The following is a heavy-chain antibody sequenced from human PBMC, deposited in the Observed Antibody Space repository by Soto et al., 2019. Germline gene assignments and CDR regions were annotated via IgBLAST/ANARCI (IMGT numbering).Heavy chain of an antibody. V-gene: IGHV3-7*01. D-gene: IGHD1-20*01. CDR3: VGDGNNWNDFDY. CDR2: IKRDGSET. J-gene: IGHJ4*02. CDR1: TFSFSTYW. Sequence: EVQLVESGGGLVQPGGSLRLSCAAPTFSFSTYWMTWVRQAPGKGLEWVANIKRDGSETHYADSVKGRFTISRDNAKNSLYLKMNSLRVEDTAVYYCVGDGNNWNDFDYWGQGTLVTVSS.